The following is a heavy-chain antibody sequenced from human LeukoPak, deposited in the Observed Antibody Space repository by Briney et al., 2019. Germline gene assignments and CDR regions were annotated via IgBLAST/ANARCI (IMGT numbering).Heavy chain of an antibody. Sequence: SVKVSCKASGGTFSSYAISWARQAPGQGLEWMGGIIPIFGTANYAQKFQGRVTITADESTSTAYMELSSLRSEDTAVYYCARIDNWNYYYMDAWGKGTTVTVSS. CDR2: IIPIFGTA. CDR1: GGTFSSYA. V-gene: IGHV1-69*01. J-gene: IGHJ6*03. D-gene: IGHD1-20*01. CDR3: ARIDNWNYYYMDA.